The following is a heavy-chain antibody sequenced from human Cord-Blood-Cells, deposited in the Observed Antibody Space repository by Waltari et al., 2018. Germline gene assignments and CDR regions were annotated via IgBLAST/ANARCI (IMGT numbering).Heavy chain of an antibody. V-gene: IGHV3-30-3*01. D-gene: IGHD3-16*01. CDR2: ISYDGSNK. Sequence: QVQLVESGGGAVQPGRSLRPSCAASGFTFSRSAMHWVHQAPGKGLEWVAVISYDGSNKYYADSVKGRFTISRDNSKNTLYLQMNSLRAEDTAVYYCARDSTLGYWGQGTLVTVSS. CDR1: GFTFSRSA. J-gene: IGHJ4*02. CDR3: ARDSTLGY.